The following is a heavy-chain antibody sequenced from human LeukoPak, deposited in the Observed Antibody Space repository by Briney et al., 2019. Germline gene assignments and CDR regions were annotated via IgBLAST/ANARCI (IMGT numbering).Heavy chain of an antibody. J-gene: IGHJ6*02. CDR3: AKSGVVAVEVLDV. CDR1: GFTFSSYA. D-gene: IGHD2-15*01. Sequence: GGSLRLSCAASGFTFSSYAMHWVRQAPGKGLEWVAVISYDGSNKYYADSVKGRFTISRDNSKNTLYLQMNSLRAEDTAVYYCAKSGVVAVEVLDVWGQGTTVTVSS. CDR2: ISYDGSNK. V-gene: IGHV3-30-3*02.